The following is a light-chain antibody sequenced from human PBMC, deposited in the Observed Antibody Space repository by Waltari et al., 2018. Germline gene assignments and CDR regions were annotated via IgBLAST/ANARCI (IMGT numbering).Light chain of an antibody. J-gene: IGKJ2*01. V-gene: IGKV3-20*01. CDR1: QSLSKKY. CDR3: QQYGSSVMYT. Sequence: VLTQSPGTLSLSPGERVTLSCRASQSLSKKYLAWYQQKPGQAPRLLIYGASSRAAGIPDRFSGSGSGTDFTITISRLEPEDFAMYYCQQYGSSVMYTFGQGTKLEIK. CDR2: GAS.